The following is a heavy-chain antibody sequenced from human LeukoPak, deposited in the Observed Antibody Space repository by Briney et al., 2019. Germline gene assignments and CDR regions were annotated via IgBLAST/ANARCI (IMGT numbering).Heavy chain of an antibody. V-gene: IGHV6-1*01. J-gene: IGHJ6*02. CDR2: TYYRSKWYN. CDR1: GDSVSSNSAA. CDR3: ARDGGYGGNSYHYYYGMDV. Sequence: SQTLSLTCAISGDSVSSNSAAWNWIRQSPSRGLEWLGRTYYRSKWYNDYAVSVKSRITINPDTSKNQFSLKLSSVTAADTAVYYCARDGGYGGNSYHYYYGMDVWGQGTTVTVSS. D-gene: IGHD4-23*01.